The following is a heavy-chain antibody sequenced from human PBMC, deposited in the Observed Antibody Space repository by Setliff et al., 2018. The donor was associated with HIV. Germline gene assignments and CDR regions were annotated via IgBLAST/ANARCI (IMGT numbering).Heavy chain of an antibody. CDR1: GGSFGDYH. V-gene: IGHV4-4*07. CDR2: IFRSGTT. Sequence: PSETLSLTCTLSGGSFGDYHWSWIRQPAGRGLEWIGRIFRSGTTDYKFSLKSRVTISIDTSRNQFSLRLTSVTAEDTAVYYCARYRHYSGLGSYGPWGPGTLVTVSS. CDR3: ARYRHYSGLGSYGP. J-gene: IGHJ5*02. D-gene: IGHD3-10*01.